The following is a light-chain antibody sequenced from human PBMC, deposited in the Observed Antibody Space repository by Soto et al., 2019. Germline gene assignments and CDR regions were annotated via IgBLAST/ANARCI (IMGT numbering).Light chain of an antibody. J-gene: IGLJ1*01. CDR3: SSFVDGTSYV. Sequence: QSALNQPPSVSGSPGQSVTISCTGTSSDVGAFNYVSWYQHHPGKVPKFLIYEVNKRPSGVPDRFSGSKSGNTASLTVSGLQPEDEAEYFCSSFVDGTSYVFGTGTKVTVL. V-gene: IGLV2-8*01. CDR1: SSDVGAFNY. CDR2: EVN.